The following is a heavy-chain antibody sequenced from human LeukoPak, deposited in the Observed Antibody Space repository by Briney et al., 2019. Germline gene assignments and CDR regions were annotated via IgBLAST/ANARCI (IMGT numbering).Heavy chain of an antibody. CDR2: IYTSGST. D-gene: IGHD7-27*01. Sequence: PSETLSLTCTVSGGSISSYYWSWMRQPAGKGLEWIGRIYTSGSTNYNPSLKSRVTMSVDTSRNQFYLKLSSVTAADTAVYYCARVSGSWGSDAFDIWGKGTMVIVSS. CDR1: GGSISSYY. J-gene: IGHJ3*02. CDR3: ARVSGSWGSDAFDI. V-gene: IGHV4-4*07.